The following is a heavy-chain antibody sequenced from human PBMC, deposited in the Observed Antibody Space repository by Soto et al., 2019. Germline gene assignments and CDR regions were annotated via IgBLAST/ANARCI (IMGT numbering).Heavy chain of an antibody. Sequence: QILLPESGPGLVKPSQTLSLTCTVSDASLSSGCYYWTWIRQHPGKGLEWIGYVYYGGNTNFNPSLRSSFAMSVDRSKNQFSLELKSVTVADTAVYFCASDRSWSRYFYHLWGQGTLVTVSS. V-gene: IGHV4-31*03. CDR2: VYYGGNT. J-gene: IGHJ5*02. CDR3: ASDRSWSRYFYHL. D-gene: IGHD3-3*01. CDR1: DASLSSGCYY.